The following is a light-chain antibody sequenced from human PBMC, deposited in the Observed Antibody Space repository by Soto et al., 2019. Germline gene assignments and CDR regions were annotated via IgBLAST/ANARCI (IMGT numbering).Light chain of an antibody. Sequence: EIVMTQSPATLSVSPGERATLSCRASQSVSRNLAWYQQKPGQAPRLLIYGASTRATGVPARFSGSGSGTDFTLTISSPQSEDFVVYYCQQYNNWLITFGQGTRLE. CDR1: QSVSRN. CDR2: GAS. J-gene: IGKJ5*01. V-gene: IGKV3-15*01. CDR3: QQYNNWLIT.